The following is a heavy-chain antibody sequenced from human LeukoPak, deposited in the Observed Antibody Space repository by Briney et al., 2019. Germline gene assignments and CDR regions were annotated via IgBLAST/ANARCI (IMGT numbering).Heavy chain of an antibody. D-gene: IGHD2-2*01. V-gene: IGHV6-1*01. Sequence: SQTLSLTCAISVDSVSINSAAWNWIRQSPSRGLEWLGRTYRRSKWSNDYAPSVKSRIIINPHTSKNQFSLQLNSVTPEDTAVYYCARLHCTTSCYVDYWGQGTLVTVSS. CDR2: TYRRSKWSN. CDR1: VDSVSINSAA. J-gene: IGHJ4*02. CDR3: ARLHCTTSCYVDY.